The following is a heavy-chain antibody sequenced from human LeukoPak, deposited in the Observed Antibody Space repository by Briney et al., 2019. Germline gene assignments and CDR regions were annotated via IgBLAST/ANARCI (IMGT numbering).Heavy chain of an antibody. V-gene: IGHV3-30*04. CDR2: ISYDGGTT. CDR1: GFTFSGYA. D-gene: IGHD6-19*01. CDR3: RVAGTDFDY. Sequence: GRSLRFSCAASGFTFSGYAMQWVRQAPGKGLEWVSVISYDGGTTHYADSVTGRFTISRDNSKNTLYLQMNSLRTEDTAVYYCRVAGTDFDYWGQGTLVTVSS. J-gene: IGHJ4*02.